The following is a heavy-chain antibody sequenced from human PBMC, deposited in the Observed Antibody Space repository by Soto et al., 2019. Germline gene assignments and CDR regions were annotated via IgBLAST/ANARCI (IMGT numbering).Heavy chain of an antibody. CDR1: GFTFSNYA. CDR2: ISYDGNNK. D-gene: IGHD2-2*02. CDR3: ARALYCTSTSCYIAVSVLGMDV. J-gene: IGHJ6*02. Sequence: GGSLSLSCAASGFTFSNYALHWVRQAPGKGLEWVSVISYDGNNKYFAASVKGRFTPSRDNSKNTLYLQMNSLRPEDTAVYYCARALYCTSTSCYIAVSVLGMDVWGQGITVTVSS. V-gene: IGHV3-30-3*01.